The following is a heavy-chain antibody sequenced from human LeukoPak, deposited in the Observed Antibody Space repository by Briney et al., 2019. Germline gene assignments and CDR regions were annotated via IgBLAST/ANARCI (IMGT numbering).Heavy chain of an antibody. J-gene: IGHJ4*02. V-gene: IGHV1-69*13. CDR1: GGTFSRYV. CDR3: ATFYSDSSGYYFFAY. CDR2: IIPIFGTA. Sequence: SVKVSCKASGGTFSRYVISGVRQAPGQALEWMGGIIPIFGTANYAQKFQGRVTITAEESTSTAYIELSSLRSENTAVYYCATFYSDSSGYYFFAYWGQGTLVTVSS. D-gene: IGHD3-22*01.